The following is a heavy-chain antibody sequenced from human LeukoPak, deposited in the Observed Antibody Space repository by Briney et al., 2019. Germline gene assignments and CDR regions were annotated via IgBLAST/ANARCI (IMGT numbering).Heavy chain of an antibody. V-gene: IGHV3-64D*09. J-gene: IGHJ4*02. Sequence: GGSLRLSCSASGFTFSSYAMHWVRQAPGKGLEYVSAISNNGGKTYYADSLKGRFTISRDNSKNTLYLQMSSLRAEDTAVYYWVKDRASGYDSLAYWGQGTLVTVSS. CDR3: VKDRASGYDSLAY. CDR1: GFTFSSYA. CDR2: ISNNGGKT. D-gene: IGHD5-12*01.